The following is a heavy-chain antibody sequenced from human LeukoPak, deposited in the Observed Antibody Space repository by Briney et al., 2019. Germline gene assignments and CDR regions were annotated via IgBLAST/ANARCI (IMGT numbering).Heavy chain of an antibody. D-gene: IGHD5-24*01. CDR3: ARHRVEMATNHYFDY. Sequence: SVTVSCKASGGTFSSYAISWVRQAPGQGLEWMGGIIPILGTANYAQKFQGRVTITADESTSTAYMELSSLRSEDTAVYYCARHRVEMATNHYFDYWGQGTLVTVSS. CDR2: IIPILGTA. V-gene: IGHV1-69*13. J-gene: IGHJ4*02. CDR1: GGTFSSYA.